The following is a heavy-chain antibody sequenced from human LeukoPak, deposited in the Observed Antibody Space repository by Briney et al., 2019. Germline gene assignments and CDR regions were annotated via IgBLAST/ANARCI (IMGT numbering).Heavy chain of an antibody. D-gene: IGHD6-13*01. CDR2: IDSSGDYT. Sequence: GGSLRLSCAAPGFTFSTHGMTWVRQAPGKGLEWVSSIDSSGDYTFYADSVKGRFTISRDNSKDTLYLQLSGLRAEDTAIYYCGKEFSSGWFFWGQGTLVSVSS. CDR1: GFTFSTHG. V-gene: IGHV3-23*01. J-gene: IGHJ4*02. CDR3: GKEFSSGWFF.